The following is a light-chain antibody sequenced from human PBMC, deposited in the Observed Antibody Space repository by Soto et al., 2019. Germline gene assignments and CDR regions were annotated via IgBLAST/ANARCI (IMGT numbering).Light chain of an antibody. Sequence: EIVLTQSPATLSLSPGERATLSCRASQSISNSLAWYQQKPGQAPRLLIFDASSRATGFPARFSGSGSWTDFALTIGSLEPEDFAVYYCQQRSEWPRTFGQGTKVEIK. V-gene: IGKV3-11*01. J-gene: IGKJ1*01. CDR1: QSISNS. CDR2: DAS. CDR3: QQRSEWPRT.